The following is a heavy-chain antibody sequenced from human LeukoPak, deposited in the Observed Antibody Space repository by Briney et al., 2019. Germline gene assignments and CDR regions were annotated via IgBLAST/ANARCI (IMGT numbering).Heavy chain of an antibody. CDR2: ISYDGSSK. J-gene: IGHJ4*02. CDR3: ARDGRRCDFWSGYYHDY. CDR1: GFSFSSYA. V-gene: IGHV3-30-3*01. Sequence: PTGRSLLLSCAASGFSFSSYAMHWVRQAPGKGLEWVAVISYDGSSKYYADSVKGRFTISRDNSKNTLYLQMNSLRAEDTAVYYGARDGRRCDFWSGYYHDYWGQGTLVTVSS. D-gene: IGHD3-3*01.